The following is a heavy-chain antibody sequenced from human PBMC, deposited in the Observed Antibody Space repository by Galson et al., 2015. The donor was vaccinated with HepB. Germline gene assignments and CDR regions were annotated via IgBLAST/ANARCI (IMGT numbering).Heavy chain of an antibody. CDR3: AREDGGGRSMGSAIDY. CDR1: GGSISSYY. J-gene: IGHJ4*02. CDR2: IYYSGST. D-gene: IGHD3-16*01. V-gene: IGHV4-59*01. Sequence: TLSLTCPVSGGSISSYYWSWIRQPPGKGLEWIGYIYYSGSTNYNPSLKSRVTISVDTSKNQFSLKLSSVTAADTAVYYCAREDGGGRSMGSAIDYWGQGTLVTVSS.